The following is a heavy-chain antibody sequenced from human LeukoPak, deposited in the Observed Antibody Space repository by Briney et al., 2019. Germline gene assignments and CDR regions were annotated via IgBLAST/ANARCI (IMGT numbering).Heavy chain of an antibody. CDR2: ISYDGSTK. Sequence: GGSLRLSCAASGFIFSTYAMHWVRQAPGKGLEWVAVISYDGSTKYYGDSVKGRFTISRDNSKNTVYLQMNSLRTEDTAVYYCARDPSEDDHWGQGTLVTVSS. CDR3: ARDPSEDDH. V-gene: IGHV3-30-3*01. CDR1: GFIFSTYA. J-gene: IGHJ4*02.